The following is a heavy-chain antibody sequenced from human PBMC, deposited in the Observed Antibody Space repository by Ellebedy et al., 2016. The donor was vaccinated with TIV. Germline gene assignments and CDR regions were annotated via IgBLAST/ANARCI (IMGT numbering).Heavy chain of an antibody. J-gene: IGHJ3*01. D-gene: IGHD2-8*02. Sequence: GESLKISCVASGFSFSNYAMAWVRQGPGKGLEWISYIPYNTDPIHYADFVKGRFTISRDDSENMVYLQMNSLEIEDTALYYCTSGYCSGTSCHWDDAFELWGPGTMVTVSS. V-gene: IGHV3-48*01. CDR2: IPYNTDPI. CDR1: GFSFSNYA. CDR3: TSGYCSGTSCHWDDAFEL.